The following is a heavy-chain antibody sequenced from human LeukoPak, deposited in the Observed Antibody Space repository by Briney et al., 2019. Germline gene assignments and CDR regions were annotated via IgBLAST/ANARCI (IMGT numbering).Heavy chain of an antibody. D-gene: IGHD6-19*01. CDR1: GFTFSSYG. CDR2: ISSSSSTI. J-gene: IGHJ6*03. V-gene: IGHV3-48*01. Sequence: PGGSLRLSCAASGFTFSSYGMTWVRQAPGKGLEWVSYISSSSSTIYYADSVKGRFTISRDNAKNSLYLQLNSLRAEDTAVYYCAKDNKGGSGWPYYYYYYMDVWGKGTTVTVSS. CDR3: AKDNKGGSGWPYYYYYYMDV.